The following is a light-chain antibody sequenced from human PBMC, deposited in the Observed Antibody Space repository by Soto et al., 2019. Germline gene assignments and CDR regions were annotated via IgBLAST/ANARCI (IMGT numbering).Light chain of an antibody. CDR3: QQHNDWPLT. J-gene: IGKJ4*01. Sequence: EIVMTQSPATLSVSPGETATLSCRASQSVNTNLAWYQQKAGQAPRLLIYRISTRATGIPARVSGRGSGTEFTLPIRSLQSEDFAVYYCQQHNDWPLTFGGGTKVEIK. CDR1: QSVNTN. CDR2: RIS. V-gene: IGKV3D-15*01.